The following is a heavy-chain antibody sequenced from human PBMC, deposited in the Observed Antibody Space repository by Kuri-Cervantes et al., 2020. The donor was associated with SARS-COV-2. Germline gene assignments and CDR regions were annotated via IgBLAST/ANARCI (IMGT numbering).Heavy chain of an antibody. Sequence: GSLRLSCTVSGGSISSYYWSWIRQPAGKGLEWIGRIYTSGSTNYDPSLKTRVTISTDASKNQLSLKLTSVTAADTAVYYCARDNILFSGSGFDTWGQGALVTVSS. V-gene: IGHV4-4*07. D-gene: IGHD1-26*01. CDR1: GGSISSYY. CDR2: IYTSGST. J-gene: IGHJ5*02. CDR3: ARDNILFSGSGFDT.